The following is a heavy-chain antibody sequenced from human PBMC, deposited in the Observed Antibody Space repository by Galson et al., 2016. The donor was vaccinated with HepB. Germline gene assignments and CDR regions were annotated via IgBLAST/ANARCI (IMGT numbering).Heavy chain of an antibody. CDR3: AKDRTLLVWLEMEPDDALDI. V-gene: IGHV3-23*01. J-gene: IGHJ3*02. CDR1: GFTFRNYG. D-gene: IGHD3-10*01. Sequence: SLRLSCAASGFTFRNYGMTWVRQAPGKGLEWVSTISGSGVGTYYADSAKGRFIVSRDNSKNTLYLLMTSLTAEDTAVYYCAKDRTLLVWLEMEPDDALDIWGQGTMVTVSS. CDR2: ISGSGVGT.